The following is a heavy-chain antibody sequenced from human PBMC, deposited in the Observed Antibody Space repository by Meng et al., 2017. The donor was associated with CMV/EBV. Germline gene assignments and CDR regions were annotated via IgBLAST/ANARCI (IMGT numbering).Heavy chain of an antibody. V-gene: IGHV1-18*01. J-gene: IGHJ4*02. Sequence: ASVKVSCKTSGYTFSNFGIAWVRQAPGQGLEWMGWISTYNDDIKYGQKFRGRLTMTTDTSTSTAYMELSRLRSDDTAVYYCARDSHCSSTSCPLDYWGQGTLVTVSS. CDR1: GYTFSNFG. CDR3: ARDSHCSSTSCPLDY. CDR2: ISTYNDDI. D-gene: IGHD2-2*01.